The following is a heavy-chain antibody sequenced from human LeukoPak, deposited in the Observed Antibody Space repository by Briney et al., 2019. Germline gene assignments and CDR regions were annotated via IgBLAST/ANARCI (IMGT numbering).Heavy chain of an antibody. CDR3: ARNKSVLGTTGLNDFFDD. CDR2: IYYSGST. D-gene: IGHD1-26*01. Sequence: SETLSLTCTVTGGSISRRSDYWGWIRQPPGKGLEWIGSIYYSGSTYYNPSFKSRVTISVDTSRNQFSLQLSYVTAADTAVYYCARNKSVLGTTGLNDFFDDWGQGSLVTGSS. V-gene: IGHV4-39*01. J-gene: IGHJ4*02. CDR1: GGSISRRSDY.